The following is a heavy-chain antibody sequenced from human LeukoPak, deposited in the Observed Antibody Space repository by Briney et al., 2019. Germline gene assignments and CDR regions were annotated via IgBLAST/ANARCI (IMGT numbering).Heavy chain of an antibody. D-gene: IGHD6-13*01. CDR2: IKEDGSEK. Sequence: PGESLRLSCATSGFTFSNYWMSWVRQAPGKGLEWVANIKEDGSEKNYVDSVKGRFTISRDNAKNSLYLQMNSLRAEDTAIYYCARDWGAAGLWDYWGQGTLVTVSS. V-gene: IGHV3-7*05. CDR3: ARDWGAAGLWDY. CDR1: GFTFSNYW. J-gene: IGHJ4*02.